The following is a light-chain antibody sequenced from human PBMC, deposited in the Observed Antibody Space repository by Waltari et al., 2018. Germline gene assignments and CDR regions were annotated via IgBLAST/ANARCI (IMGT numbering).Light chain of an antibody. CDR2: GAS. J-gene: IGKJ2*01. Sequence: EIVLTQSPGTLSLSPGERATLSCRASQSVSSSYLAWYQQKPGQAPRLRTYGASSRATGIPDRFSGSGSGTDFTLTISRLEPEDFAVYYCQQYGSSPNTFGQGTKLDIK. V-gene: IGKV3-20*01. CDR1: QSVSSSY. CDR3: QQYGSSPNT.